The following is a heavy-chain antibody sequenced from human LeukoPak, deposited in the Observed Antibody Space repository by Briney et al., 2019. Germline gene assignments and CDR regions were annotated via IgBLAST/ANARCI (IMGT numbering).Heavy chain of an antibody. D-gene: IGHD3-10*01. Sequence: GGSLRLSCAASGFTFSSYWMHWVRQAPGMGLVWVSRINTDGSSTSYADSVKGRFTISRDNAKNTLYLQMNSLRAEDTAVYYCARDWESMVRGVNGWYYYYYMDVWGKGTTVTVSS. J-gene: IGHJ6*03. CDR3: ARDWESMVRGVNGWYYYYYMDV. CDR1: GFTFSSYW. CDR2: INTDGSST. V-gene: IGHV3-74*01.